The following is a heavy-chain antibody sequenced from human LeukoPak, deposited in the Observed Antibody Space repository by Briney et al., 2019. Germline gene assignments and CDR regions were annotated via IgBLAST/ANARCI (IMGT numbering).Heavy chain of an antibody. J-gene: IGHJ4*02. Sequence: PGGSLRLSCAASGFTFSSYWMSWVRQAPGRGLEWVANIKQDGSEKNYVDSVKGRFTISRDNAKNSLYLQMNSLRAEDTAVYYCAKVGAGGGCDYWGQGTLVTVSS. V-gene: IGHV3-7*03. D-gene: IGHD6-19*01. CDR2: IKQDGSEK. CDR3: AKVGAGGGCDY. CDR1: GFTFSSYW.